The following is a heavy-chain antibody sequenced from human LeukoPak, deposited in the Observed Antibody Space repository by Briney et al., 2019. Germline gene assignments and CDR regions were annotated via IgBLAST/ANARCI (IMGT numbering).Heavy chain of an antibody. CDR3: ARESRPTFYYDSSGYYPDY. J-gene: IGHJ4*02. CDR2: IYYSGST. CDR1: GGSISSGNCY. V-gene: IGHV4-30-4*01. Sequence: KPSETLSLTCTVSGGSISSGNCYWSWIRQPPGKGLEWIGYIYYSGSTFYNPSLKSRVIISVDTSKNQFSLKLSSVTAADTAVYYCARESRPTFYYDSSGYYPDYWGQGTLITVSS. D-gene: IGHD3-22*01.